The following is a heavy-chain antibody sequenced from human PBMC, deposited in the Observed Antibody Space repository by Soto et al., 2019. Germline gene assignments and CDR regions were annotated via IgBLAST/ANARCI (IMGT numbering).Heavy chain of an antibody. Sequence: EVQLLESGGGLVQPGGSLRLSCAASGFTFSSYAMSWVRQAPGKGLEWVSAISGSGGTTYYAASVKGRFTISRDNSKNPLSLQMNSLRAEDTAVYYCAKSTLGVTAETPLEAYWGQGPLVTVSS. CDR1: GFTFSSYA. CDR2: ISGSGGTT. D-gene: IGHD2-21*02. V-gene: IGHV3-23*01. J-gene: IGHJ4*02. CDR3: AKSTLGVTAETPLEAY.